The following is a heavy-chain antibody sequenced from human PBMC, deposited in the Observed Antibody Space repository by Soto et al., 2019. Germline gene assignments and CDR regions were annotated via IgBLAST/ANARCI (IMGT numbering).Heavy chain of an antibody. D-gene: IGHD1-7*01. Sequence: SETLSLTCDVSGYSISSSRWWTWVRQPPGKGLEWIGDSFHTGNTNYNPSLKSRVTISVDKSKNQFSLKLSSVTAADTAVYYCARNYGHASDIWGQGTMVTVSS. CDR3: ARNYGHASDI. V-gene: IGHV4-4*02. CDR1: GYSISSSRW. CDR2: SFHTGNT. J-gene: IGHJ3*02.